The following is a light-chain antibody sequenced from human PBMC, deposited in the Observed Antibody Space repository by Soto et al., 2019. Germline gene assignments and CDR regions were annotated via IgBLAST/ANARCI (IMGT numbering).Light chain of an antibody. CDR2: GAY. CDR1: QSLSSNN. J-gene: IGKJ2*01. CDR3: QQYTRSPQAYT. V-gene: IGKV3-20*01. Sequence: ETVLTQSPGTLSLSPGERATLSCRAGQSLSSNNLAWYRQKPGQAPRPLIYGAYNRATGIPDRFSGSGSGTDFTLTISRLEPEDFAVYYCQQYTRSPQAYTFGQGTQLEIK.